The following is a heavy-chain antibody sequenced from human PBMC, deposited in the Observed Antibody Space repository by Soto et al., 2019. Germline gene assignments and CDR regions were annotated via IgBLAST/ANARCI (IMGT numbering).Heavy chain of an antibody. CDR2: MNPNSGNT. CDR1: GYTFTSYD. V-gene: IGHV1-8*02. J-gene: IGHJ3*02. D-gene: IGHD2-2*01. CDR3: AVATEGYCSSTSCYAFDI. Sequence: ASVKVSCKASGYTFTSYDINWVRQATGHGLEWMGWMNPNSGNTGYAQKFQGRVTMTRNTSISTAYMELSSLRSEDTAVYYCAVATEGYCSSTSCYAFDIWGQGTMVTVSS.